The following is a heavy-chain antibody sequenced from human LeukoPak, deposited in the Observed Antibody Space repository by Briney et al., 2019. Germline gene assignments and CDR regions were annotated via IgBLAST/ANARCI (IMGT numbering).Heavy chain of an antibody. D-gene: IGHD1-26*01. CDR1: GFTFSSYG. CDR3: AKSFESGSYSTFYYYYYYMDV. CDR2: ISYDGSNK. Sequence: GGTLRLSCAASGFTFSSYGMHWVRQAPGKGLEWVAVISYDGSNKYYADSVKGRFTISRDNSKNTLYLQMNSLRAEDTAVYYCAKSFESGSYSTFYYYYYYMDVWGKGTTVTVSS. V-gene: IGHV3-30*18. J-gene: IGHJ6*03.